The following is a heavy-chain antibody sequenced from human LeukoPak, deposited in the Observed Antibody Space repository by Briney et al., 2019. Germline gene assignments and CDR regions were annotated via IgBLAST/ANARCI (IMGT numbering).Heavy chain of an antibody. D-gene: IGHD6-19*01. CDR3: ARRGAGGRAFDI. CDR2: IYYSGST. J-gene: IGHJ3*02. Sequence: PSETLSLTCTVSGASISSSSYYWGWIRQPPGKGLEWIGSIYYSGSTYYNPSLKSRVTISVDTSKNQCSLRLSSVTAADTAVYYCARRGAGGRAFDIWGQGTMVTVSS. V-gene: IGHV4-39*01. CDR1: GASISSSSYY.